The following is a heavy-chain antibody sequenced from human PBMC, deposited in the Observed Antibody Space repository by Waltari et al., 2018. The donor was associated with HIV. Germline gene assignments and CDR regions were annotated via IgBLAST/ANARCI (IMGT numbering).Heavy chain of an antibody. Sequence: EVRLVESGGGLVQPGGSLRLSCAASGFPFSSSWMTWVRQAPGKGLEWVANIKEDGSEIHYVDSVKGRFTISRDNAKNSLYLQMNSLRAEDTAVYYCARRQQLTDWGQGTLVTVSS. V-gene: IGHV3-7*01. J-gene: IGHJ4*02. D-gene: IGHD6-13*01. CDR3: ARRQQLTD. CDR1: GFPFSSSW. CDR2: IKEDGSEI.